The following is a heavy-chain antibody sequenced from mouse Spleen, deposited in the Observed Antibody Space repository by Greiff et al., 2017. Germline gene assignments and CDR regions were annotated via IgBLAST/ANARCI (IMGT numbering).Heavy chain of an antibody. V-gene: IGHV2-2*01. CDR2: IWSGGST. Sequence: QVQLKESGPGLVQPSQSLSITCTVSGFSLTSYGVHWVRQSPGKGLEWLGVIWSGGSTVYNAAFISRLSISKDNSKSQVFFKMNSLQADDTAIYYCARNGVRRYAMDYWGQGTSVTVSS. CDR1: GFSLTSYG. J-gene: IGHJ4*01. D-gene: IGHD2-14*01. CDR3: ARNGVRRYAMDY.